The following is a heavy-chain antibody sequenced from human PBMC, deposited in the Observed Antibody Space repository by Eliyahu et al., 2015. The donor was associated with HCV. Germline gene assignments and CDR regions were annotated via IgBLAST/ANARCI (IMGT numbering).Heavy chain of an antibody. J-gene: IGHJ6*02. CDR2: ISGSGGST. D-gene: IGHD1-26*01. CDR3: AMNYLVGPRYYYTMDV. Sequence: EVQLLESGGGLEQPGGSLRLSCAASGFTFNNYAMSWVRQAPGKGLEWVSAISGSGGSTYYADSVKGRFTISRDNSKNMLFLQMNSLRVEDTAIYYCAMNYLVGPRYYYTMDVWGQGTTVTVSS. CDR1: GFTFNNYA. V-gene: IGHV3-23*01.